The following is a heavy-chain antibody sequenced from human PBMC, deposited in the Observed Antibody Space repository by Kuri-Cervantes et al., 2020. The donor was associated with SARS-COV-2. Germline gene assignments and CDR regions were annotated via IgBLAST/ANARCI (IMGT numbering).Heavy chain of an antibody. Sequence: GGSLRLSCAASGFTFSRSWMLWVRQAPGKGLVWVSRINSDGSVTSYPDSVEGRFTISRDNAKNTLSLQMNSLSAEDTAAYFCARVETSHYSSYYMGVWGKGTTVTVSS. CDR2: INSDGSVT. CDR3: ARVETSHYSSYYMGV. J-gene: IGHJ6*03. V-gene: IGHV3-74*01. CDR1: GFTFSRSW.